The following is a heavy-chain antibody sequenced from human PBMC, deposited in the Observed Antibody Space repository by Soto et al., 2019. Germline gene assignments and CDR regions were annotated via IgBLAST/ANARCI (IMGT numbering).Heavy chain of an antibody. CDR1: GFTFSSYS. J-gene: IGHJ4*02. V-gene: IGHV3-48*01. CDR3: ARDKGRSPLDY. D-gene: IGHD2-15*01. CDR2: ISSSSSTI. Sequence: PGGSLRLSCAASGFTFSSYSMNWVRQAPGKGLEWVSYISSSSSTIYYADSVKGRFTISRDNAKNSLYLQMNSLRAEDTAVCYCARDKGRSPLDYWGQGTLVTVSS.